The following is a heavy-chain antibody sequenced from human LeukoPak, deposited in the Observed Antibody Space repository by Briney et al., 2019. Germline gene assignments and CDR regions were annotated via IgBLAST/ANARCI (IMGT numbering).Heavy chain of an antibody. CDR3: AREYSGSYHSAFDI. V-gene: IGHV3-23*01. D-gene: IGHD1-26*01. Sequence: GGSLRLSCAASGFTLSSYAMNWVRQAPGKGLEWVSTISGSGGSTYYADSVKGRFTISRDNSKNTLYLQMNSLRAEDTAVYYCAREYSGSYHSAFDIWGQGTMVTVSS. CDR2: ISGSGGST. CDR1: GFTLSSYA. J-gene: IGHJ3*02.